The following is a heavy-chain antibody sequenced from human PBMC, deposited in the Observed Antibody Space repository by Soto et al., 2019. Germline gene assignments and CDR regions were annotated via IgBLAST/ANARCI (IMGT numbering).Heavy chain of an antibody. CDR3: ARSPGTWRLDF. Sequence: QVQLQESGPGLVEPSGTLSLTCAVSGDSISNINWLSWFRQPPGKGLEWIGEVYHSGATNYNPSLASRVTISVDKSKNQVSLRVTSVTAADTAIYYCARSPGTWRLDFWGQGTLVAVSS. CDR2: VYHSGAT. CDR1: GDSISNINW. D-gene: IGHD2-15*01. J-gene: IGHJ4*02. V-gene: IGHV4-4*02.